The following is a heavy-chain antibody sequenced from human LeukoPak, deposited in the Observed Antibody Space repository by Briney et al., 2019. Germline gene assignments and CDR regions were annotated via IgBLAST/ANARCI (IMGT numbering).Heavy chain of an antibody. Sequence: TGGSLRLSCAASGFTFSSYWMSWVRQAPGKGLEWVANIKQDGSEKYYVDSVKGRFTISRDNAKNSLYLQMNSLRAEDTAVYYCARAWRIEHSGYDYSRWSHFDYWGQGTLVTVSS. J-gene: IGHJ4*02. D-gene: IGHD5-12*01. CDR3: ARAWRIEHSGYDYSRWSHFDY. CDR1: GFTFSSYW. V-gene: IGHV3-7*01. CDR2: IKQDGSEK.